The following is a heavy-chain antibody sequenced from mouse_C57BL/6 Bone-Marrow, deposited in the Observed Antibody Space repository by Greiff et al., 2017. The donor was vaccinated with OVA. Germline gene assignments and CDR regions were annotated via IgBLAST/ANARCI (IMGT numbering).Heavy chain of an antibody. CDR1: GYTFTSYT. CDR2: INPSSGYT. D-gene: IGHD1-1*01. J-gene: IGHJ3*01. CDR3: ARPGYYGSSYQAWFAY. Sequence: VQLQQSGAELARPGASVKMSCKASGYTFTSYTMHWVKQRPGQGLEWIGYINPSSGYTKYNQKFKDKATLTADKSSSTAYMQLSSLTSEDSAVYYCARPGYYGSSYQAWFAYWGQGTLVTVSA. V-gene: IGHV1-4*01.